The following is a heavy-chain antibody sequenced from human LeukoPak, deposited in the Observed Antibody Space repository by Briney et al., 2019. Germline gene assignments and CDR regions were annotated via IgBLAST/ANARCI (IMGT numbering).Heavy chain of an antibody. Sequence: GGSLRLSCAASGFAFSGSWMHWVRQAPGKGLVWVSRINEDGSITNYADSAKGRFTISRDNAKNTLYLQMNSLRVEDTALYYCGGALGSYFDYWGQGTLVTVSS. CDR1: GFAFSGSW. D-gene: IGHD1-26*01. V-gene: IGHV3-74*01. CDR3: GGALGSYFDY. CDR2: INEDGSIT. J-gene: IGHJ4*02.